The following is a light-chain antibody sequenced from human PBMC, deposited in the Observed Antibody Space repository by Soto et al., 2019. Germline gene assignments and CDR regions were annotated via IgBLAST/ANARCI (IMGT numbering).Light chain of an antibody. V-gene: IGLV2-14*01. Sequence: QSVLTQPASVSGSPGQSITISCTGSSSDVGGYNYVSWYQHHPGKAPKLIIFEVTNRPSGVSNRFSGSKSGNTASLTISGLQAEDEADYYCTSYTPSSTYVFGTGTKLTVL. J-gene: IGLJ1*01. CDR3: TSYTPSSTYV. CDR1: SSDVGGYNY. CDR2: EVT.